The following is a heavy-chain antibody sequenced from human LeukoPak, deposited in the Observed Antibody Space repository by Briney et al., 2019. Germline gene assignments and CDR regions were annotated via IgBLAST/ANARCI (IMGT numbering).Heavy chain of an antibody. CDR1: GFTFSSYG. D-gene: IGHD4-23*01. Sequence: GGSLRLSCAASGFTFSSYGMSWVRQAPGKGLEWVSGVSGSGGITFYADSVKGRFTISRDNSKNTLYLQMNSLRAEDTAVYYCARGARKGDDYGGFFDYWGQGTLVTVSS. CDR2: VSGSGGIT. V-gene: IGHV3-23*01. J-gene: IGHJ4*02. CDR3: ARGARKGDDYGGFFDY.